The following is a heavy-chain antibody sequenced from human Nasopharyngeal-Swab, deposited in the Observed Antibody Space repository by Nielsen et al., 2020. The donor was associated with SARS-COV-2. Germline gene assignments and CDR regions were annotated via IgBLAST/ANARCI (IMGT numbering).Heavy chain of an antibody. CDR2: IIPIFGTA. J-gene: IGHJ6*03. V-gene: IGHV1-69*06. Sequence: KISCKASGGTFSSYAISWVRQAPGQGLEWMGGIIPIFGTANYAQKFQGRVTITADKSTSTAYMELSSLRSEDTAVYYCARAHPGYSSSWYDYYYYYMDVWGKGTTVTVSS. CDR1: GGTFSSYA. CDR3: ARAHPGYSSSWYDYYYYYMDV. D-gene: IGHD6-13*01.